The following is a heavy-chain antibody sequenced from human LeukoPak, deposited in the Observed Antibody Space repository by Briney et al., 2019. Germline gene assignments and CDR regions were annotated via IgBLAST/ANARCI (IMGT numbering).Heavy chain of an antibody. V-gene: IGHV4-61*09. CDR2: NYTSGST. Sequence: SSETLTLTCTVSGGSISSGSYYWSWLRQPAGKGLEWIGHNYTSGSTHYDSSHKSRVTISVDTSKNKFSVKLSSVTAGDTAVYYCARDPTYRDAFDIWGQGTMVTVSS. CDR1: GGSISSGSYY. CDR3: ARDPTYRDAFDI. J-gene: IGHJ3*02. D-gene: IGHD2-2*01.